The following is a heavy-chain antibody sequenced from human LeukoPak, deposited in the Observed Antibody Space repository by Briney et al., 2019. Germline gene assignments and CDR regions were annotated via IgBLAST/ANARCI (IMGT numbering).Heavy chain of an antibody. CDR3: AKGQTYYDFWSGPPMDV. Sequence: GGSLRLSCEASGFNFHNFAMHWVRQAPGKGLEWVAFIRYDGSNKYYADSVKGRFTTSRDNSKNTLYLQMNSLRAEDTAVYYCAKGQTYYDFWSGPPMDVWGKGTTVTVSS. J-gene: IGHJ6*03. V-gene: IGHV3-30*02. CDR1: GFNFHNFA. D-gene: IGHD3-3*01. CDR2: IRYDGSNK.